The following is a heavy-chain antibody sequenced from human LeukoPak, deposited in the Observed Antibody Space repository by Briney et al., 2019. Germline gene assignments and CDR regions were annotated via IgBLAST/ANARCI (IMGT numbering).Heavy chain of an antibody. CDR3: ARQSYSGSYYTLDY. CDR1: GGSFSGYY. D-gene: IGHD1-26*01. Sequence: SETLSLTCAVYGGSFSGYYWSWIRQPPGKGMEWIGEINHSGSTNYNPSLKSRVTISVDTSKNQFSLKLSSVTAADTAVYYCARQSYSGSYYTLDYWGQGTLVTVSS. J-gene: IGHJ4*02. V-gene: IGHV4-34*01. CDR2: INHSGST.